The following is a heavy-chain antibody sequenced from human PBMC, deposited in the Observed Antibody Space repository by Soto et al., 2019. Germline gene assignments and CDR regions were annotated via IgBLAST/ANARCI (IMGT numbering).Heavy chain of an antibody. V-gene: IGHV3-74*01. CDR1: GFSFSSYW. CDR3: GRGQLVLDY. CDR2: IKSDGSST. D-gene: IGHD6-13*01. Sequence: EVQLVESGRGLVQPGGSLRLSCAASGFSFSSYWMHWVRQAPGKGLVWVSGIKSDGSSTTYADSVKGRFTISRDNAKNTLYLQMNSLRADDTAVYYCGRGQLVLDYWGQGTRVTVSS. J-gene: IGHJ4*02.